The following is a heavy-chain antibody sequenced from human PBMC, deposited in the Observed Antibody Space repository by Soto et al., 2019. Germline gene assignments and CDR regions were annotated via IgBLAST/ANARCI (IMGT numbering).Heavy chain of an antibody. CDR3: ARTPSGYYDSSGYLDI. D-gene: IGHD3-22*01. CDR1: GGSISSGGYY. CDR2: IYYSGST. J-gene: IGHJ3*02. V-gene: IGHV4-31*03. Sequence: QVQLQESGPGLVKPSQTLSLTCTVSGGSISSGGYYWSWIRQHPGKGLEWIGYIYYSGSTYYNPSLKSRVTISVDTSKNQFSLKLSSVTAAETAVYYCARTPSGYYDSSGYLDIWGQGTMVTVSS.